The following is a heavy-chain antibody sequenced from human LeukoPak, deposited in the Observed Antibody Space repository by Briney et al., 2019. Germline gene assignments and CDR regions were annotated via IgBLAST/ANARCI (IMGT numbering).Heavy chain of an antibody. CDR2: FDPEDGET. D-gene: IGHD2-15*01. J-gene: IGHJ1*01. V-gene: IGHV1-24*01. CDR3: APVVVVAATVYFQH. CDR1: GYTLTELS. Sequence: VASVKVSCKVSGYTLTELSMHWVRQAPGKGLEWMGGFDPEDGETIYAQKFQGRVTMTEDTSTDTAYMELSSLRSGDTAVYYCAPVVVVAATVYFQHWGQGTLVTVSS.